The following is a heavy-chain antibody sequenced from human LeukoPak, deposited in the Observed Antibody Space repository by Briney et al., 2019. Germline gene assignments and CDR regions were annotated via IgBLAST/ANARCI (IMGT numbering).Heavy chain of an antibody. CDR2: ISSSSSTI. D-gene: IGHD4-17*01. V-gene: IGHV3-48*01. CDR1: GFIFSSYG. J-gene: IGHJ4*02. Sequence: GALRLSCAASGFIFSSYGMNWVRQAPGKGLEWVSYISSSSSTIYYADSVKGRFTISSDNANTSLYLQINSLRAEDTAVYYCARVFIGDYGDYQFDYWDQGTLVTVSS. CDR3: ARVFIGDYGDYQFDY.